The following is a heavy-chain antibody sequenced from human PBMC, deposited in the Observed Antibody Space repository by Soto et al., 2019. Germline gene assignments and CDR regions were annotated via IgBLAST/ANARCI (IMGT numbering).Heavy chain of an antibody. CDR1: GFSFSSYW. V-gene: IGHV3-7*01. Sequence: EVQLVESGGGLVQPGGSLRLSCAASGFSFSSYWMSWVRQAPGKGLEWVANIKQDGSEKQYVDFVKGRFTISRDNAKNSLYLQMNSLRDKDTAVYYCGRVRRSDPDDYWGQGTLVTVSS. J-gene: IGHJ4*02. D-gene: IGHD2-15*01. CDR3: GRVRRSDPDDY. CDR2: IKQDGSEK.